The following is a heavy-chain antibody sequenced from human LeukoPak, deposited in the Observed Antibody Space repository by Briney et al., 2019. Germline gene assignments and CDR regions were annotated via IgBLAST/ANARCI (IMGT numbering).Heavy chain of an antibody. D-gene: IGHD3-22*01. CDR3: AKRGVVIRVILVGFHKEAYYFDS. CDR2: ISGSGGGT. CDR1: GITLSNYG. Sequence: GGSLRLSCEVSGITLSNYGMSWVRQAPGKGLEWVAGISGSGGGTNYADSVKGRFTISRDNSKSTLYLQMNSLRAEDTAVHFCAKRGVVIRVILVGFHKEAYYFDSWGQGALVTVSS. V-gene: IGHV3-23*01. J-gene: IGHJ4*02.